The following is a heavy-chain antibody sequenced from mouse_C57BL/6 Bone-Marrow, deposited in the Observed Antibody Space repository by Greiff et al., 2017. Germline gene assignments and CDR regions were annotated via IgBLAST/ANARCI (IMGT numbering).Heavy chain of an antibody. V-gene: IGHV1-26*01. Sequence: VQLQQSGPELVKPGASVKISCKASGYTFTDYYMNWVQQSHGKSLEWIGDINPNNSGTSYNHKFKGKATLTVDKSSSTAYMELRSLASEDSAVYYCARLGGGGFAYWGQGTLVTVSA. CDR3: ARLGGGGFAY. CDR1: GYTFTDYY. CDR2: INPNNSGT. J-gene: IGHJ3*01.